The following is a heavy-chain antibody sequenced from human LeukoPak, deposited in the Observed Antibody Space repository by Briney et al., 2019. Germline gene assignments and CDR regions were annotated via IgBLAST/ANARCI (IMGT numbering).Heavy chain of an antibody. CDR3: ARELRYDNSDSGAF. CDR2: IYYSGST. D-gene: IGHD3-22*01. Sequence: SETLSLTCTVSGGSISSGDYYWSWFRQPPGKGLEWIGYIYYSGSTYYNPSLKSRVTISVDTSKNQFSLKLSSVTAADTAVYYCARELRYDNSDSGAFWGQGTVVTVSS. CDR1: GGSISSGDYY. J-gene: IGHJ3*01. V-gene: IGHV4-30-4*01.